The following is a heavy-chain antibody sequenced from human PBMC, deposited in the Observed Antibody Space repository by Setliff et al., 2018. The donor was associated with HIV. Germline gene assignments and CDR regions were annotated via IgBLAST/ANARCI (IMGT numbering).Heavy chain of an antibody. V-gene: IGHV1-2*02. CDR3: ARDLAYCSGGSCYRPFIYYFYYMDV. Sequence: ASVKVSCKASGFSFDDYYIHWARQAPGQGLEWMGCVIPNSGKTYYAQEFQGGVTMTSDTSINTAYMEVSWLTSDDTAIYYCARDLAYCSGGSCYRPFIYYFYYMDVWGKGATVTVSS. CDR1: GFSFDDYY. J-gene: IGHJ6*03. D-gene: IGHD2-15*01. CDR2: VIPNSGKT.